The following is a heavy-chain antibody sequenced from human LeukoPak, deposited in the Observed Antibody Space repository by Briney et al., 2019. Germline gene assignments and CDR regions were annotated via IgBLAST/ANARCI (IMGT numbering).Heavy chain of an antibody. V-gene: IGHV3-30*01. Sequence: PGGSLRLSCAASGFTFSSYAMHWVRQAPGKGLEWVAVMSYDGSNKYYADSVKGRFTISRDNSKNTLYLQMNSLRAEDTAVYYCARALYIAAAGDYWGQGTLVTVSS. D-gene: IGHD6-13*01. CDR1: GFTFSSYA. CDR3: ARALYIAAAGDY. CDR2: MSYDGSNK. J-gene: IGHJ4*02.